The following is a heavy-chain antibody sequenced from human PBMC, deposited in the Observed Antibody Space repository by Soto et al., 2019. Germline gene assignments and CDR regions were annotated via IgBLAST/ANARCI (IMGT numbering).Heavy chain of an antibody. D-gene: IGHD6-25*01. CDR2: VYFSGNT. Sequence: QVQLQESGPGLVKPSETLSLTCTVSGGSLSSYYWTWIRQSPGKGLEWIGYVYFSGNTNYNPSLKSRVTISIDTSKNQFSLRLAFVTAADTAFYYCGSVRPSGYVLSWGQGTLVTVSS. CDR3: GSVRPSGYVLS. CDR1: GGSLSSYY. J-gene: IGHJ5*02. V-gene: IGHV4-59*01.